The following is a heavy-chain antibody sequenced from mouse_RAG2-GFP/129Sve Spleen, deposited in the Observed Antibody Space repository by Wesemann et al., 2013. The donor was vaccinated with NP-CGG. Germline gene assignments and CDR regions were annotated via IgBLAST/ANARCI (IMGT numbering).Heavy chain of an antibody. D-gene: IGHD4-1*01. CDR3: ARRKLGLLFAY. CDR1: GYSITSGYY. V-gene: IGHV3-6*02. Sequence: DVQLQESGPGLVRPSQSLSLTCSVTGYSITSGYYWNWIRQFPGNKLEWMGYISYDGSNNYNPSLKNRISITRDTSKNQFFLKLNSVTTEDTATYYCARRKLGLLFAYWGQGTLVTVSA. J-gene: IGHJ3*01. CDR2: ISYDGSN.